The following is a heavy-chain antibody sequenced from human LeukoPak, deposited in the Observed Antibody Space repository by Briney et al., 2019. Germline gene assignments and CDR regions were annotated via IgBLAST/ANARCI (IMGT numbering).Heavy chain of an antibody. CDR2: INTNTGNP. Sequence: GASVKVSCKASGYTFTSYGISWVRQAPGQGLEWMGWINTNTGNPTYAQGFTGRFVFSLDTSVSTAYLQISSLKAEDTAVYYCARDLYYYDSSGDIDPWGQGTLVTVSS. V-gene: IGHV7-4-1*02. J-gene: IGHJ5*02. CDR1: GYTFTSYG. D-gene: IGHD3-22*01. CDR3: ARDLYYYDSSGDIDP.